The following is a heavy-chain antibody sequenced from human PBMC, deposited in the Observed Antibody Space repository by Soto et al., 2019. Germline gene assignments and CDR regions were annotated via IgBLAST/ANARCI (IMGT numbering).Heavy chain of an antibody. J-gene: IGHJ6*02. CDR2: INSVGSGT. CDR3: ARGGADYGDRYYYYGMDV. CDR1: GFTFSSYW. Sequence: EVQLVESGGGLVQPGGSLRLSCAASGFTFSSYWMHWVRQAPGKGLVWVSRINSVGSGTTYADSVKGRFTISRDNAKNTLYLQMNSLRAEDTAVYYCARGGADYGDRYYYYGMDVWGQGTTVTVSS. V-gene: IGHV3-74*01. D-gene: IGHD4-17*01.